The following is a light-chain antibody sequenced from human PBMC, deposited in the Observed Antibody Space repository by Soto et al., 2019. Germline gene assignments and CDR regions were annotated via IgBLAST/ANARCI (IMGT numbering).Light chain of an antibody. CDR3: QQYNAA. Sequence: DIQMTQSPSTLSASVLYIVTITFRASQSISRWLAWYQQKPGKAPKLLIYQASTLEAGVPSRFSGTGSGTEFTLTISSLQPDDFATYHCQQYNAAFGQGTRLEIK. CDR2: QAS. J-gene: IGKJ5*01. CDR1: QSISRW. V-gene: IGKV1-5*03.